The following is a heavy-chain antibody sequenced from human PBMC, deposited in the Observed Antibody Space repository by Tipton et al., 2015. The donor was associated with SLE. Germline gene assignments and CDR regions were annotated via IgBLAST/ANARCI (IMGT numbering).Heavy chain of an antibody. D-gene: IGHD6-13*01. Sequence: QLVQSGGGVVQPGRSLRLSCAASGFTFNAHGMHWVRQAPGKGLEWVAVIWYDGSNKYYADSVKGRFTISRDNSKNTQYLQMNSLRAEDTAVYYCAKGGSRAAGFNYYMDVWGKGTTVSVSS. CDR1: GFTFNAHG. J-gene: IGHJ6*03. V-gene: IGHV3-33*06. CDR3: AKGGSRAAGFNYYMDV. CDR2: IWYDGSNK.